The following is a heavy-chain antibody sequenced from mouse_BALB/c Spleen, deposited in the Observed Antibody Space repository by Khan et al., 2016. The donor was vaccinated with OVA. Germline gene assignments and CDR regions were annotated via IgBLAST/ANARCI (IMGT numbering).Heavy chain of an antibody. CDR2: IYPGSGNI. J-gene: IGHJ2*01. CDR3: ARREVYYFDY. CDR1: GYTFTDYY. V-gene: IGHV1-76*01. Sequence: VQLQQSGAELARPGASVNLSCKPSGYTFTDYYISWVKQRTGQGLEWIAAIYPGSGNIYYNEKFKGKATLTADKSSSPAYMQLSSLTYEDSAVYFCARREVYYFDYWGQGTTLTVSS.